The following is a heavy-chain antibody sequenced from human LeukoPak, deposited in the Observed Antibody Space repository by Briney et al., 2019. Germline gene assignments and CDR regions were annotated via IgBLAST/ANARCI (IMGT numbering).Heavy chain of an antibody. D-gene: IGHD1-26*01. CDR3: ARDLVGAEGNYFDY. J-gene: IGHJ4*02. Sequence: GGSLRLSCAASGFAFSSYSMNWVRQAPGKGLEWVSSISSSSSYIYYADSVKGRFTISRDNAKNSLYLQMNSLRAEDTAVYYCARDLVGAEGNYFDYWGQGTLVTVSS. CDR1: GFAFSSYS. V-gene: IGHV3-21*01. CDR2: ISSSSSYI.